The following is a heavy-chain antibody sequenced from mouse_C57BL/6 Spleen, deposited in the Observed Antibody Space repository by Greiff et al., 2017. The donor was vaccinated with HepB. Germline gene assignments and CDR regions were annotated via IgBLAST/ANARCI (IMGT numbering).Heavy chain of an antibody. D-gene: IGHD2-4*01. J-gene: IGHJ2*01. CDR1: GYTFTSYW. CDR2: IDPTDSYT. Sequence: VQLQQPGAELVMPGASVKLSCKASGYTFTSYWMHWVKQRPGQGLEWIGEIDPTDSYTNYNQKFKGKSTLTVDKSSSTAYMQLSSLTSEDSAVYYCASAYEYDAGYYFDYWGQGTTLTVSS. CDR3: ASAYEYDAGYYFDY. V-gene: IGHV1-69*01.